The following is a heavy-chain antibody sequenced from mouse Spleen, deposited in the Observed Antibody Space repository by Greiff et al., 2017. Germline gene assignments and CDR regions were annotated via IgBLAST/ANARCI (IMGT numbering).Heavy chain of an antibody. CDR3: ARHTVVASGAMDY. J-gene: IGHJ4*01. V-gene: IGHV5-9-1*01. D-gene: IGHD1-1*01. CDR1: GFTFSSYA. CDR2: ISSGGSYT. Sequence: EVMLVESGGGLVKPGGSLKLSCAASGFTFSSYAMSWVRQTPEKRLEWVATISSGGSYTYYPDSVKGRFTISRDNAKNTLYLQMSSLRSEDTAMYYCARHTVVASGAMDYWGQGTSVTVSS.